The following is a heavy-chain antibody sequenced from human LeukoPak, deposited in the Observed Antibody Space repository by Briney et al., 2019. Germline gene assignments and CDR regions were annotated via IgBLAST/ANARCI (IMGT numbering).Heavy chain of an antibody. CDR2: INHSGST. CDR3: AGDKVAMIVPRGFDP. V-gene: IGHV4-34*01. Sequence: SETLSLTCAVYGGSFSGYYWSWIRQPPGKGLEWIGEINHSGSTNYNPSLKSRVTISVDTSKNQFSLKLSSVTAADTAVYYCAGDKVAMIVPRGFDPWGQGTLVTVSS. CDR1: GGSFSGYY. J-gene: IGHJ5*02. D-gene: IGHD3-22*01.